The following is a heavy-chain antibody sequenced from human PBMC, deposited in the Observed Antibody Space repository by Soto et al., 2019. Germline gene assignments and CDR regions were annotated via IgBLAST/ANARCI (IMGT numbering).Heavy chain of an antibody. CDR1: GYTFTIYG. D-gene: IGHD3-3*01. Sequence: ASVKVSCKASGYTFTIYGISWVRQAPGQGLEWMGWISAYNGNTNYAQKLQGRVTMTTDTSTSTAYMELRSLRSDDTAVYYCARDSATYYDFWSGYNYWFDPWGQGTLVTVSS. V-gene: IGHV1-18*01. CDR3: ARDSATYYDFWSGYNYWFDP. J-gene: IGHJ5*02. CDR2: ISAYNGNT.